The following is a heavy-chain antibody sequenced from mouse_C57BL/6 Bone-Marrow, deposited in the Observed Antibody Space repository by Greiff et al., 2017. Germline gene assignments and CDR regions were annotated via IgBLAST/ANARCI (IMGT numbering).Heavy chain of an antibody. V-gene: IGHV1-55*01. CDR3: AREGDDYDEGYYAMDY. CDR2: IYPGSGST. Sequence: QVQLKQSGAELVKPGASVKMSCKASGYTFTSYWITWVKQRPGQGLEWIGDIYPGSGSTNYNEKFKSKDTLTVDTSSSTAYMQLSSLTSEDSAVYYCAREGDDYDEGYYAMDYWGQGTSVTVSS. D-gene: IGHD2-4*01. CDR1: GYTFTSYW. J-gene: IGHJ4*01.